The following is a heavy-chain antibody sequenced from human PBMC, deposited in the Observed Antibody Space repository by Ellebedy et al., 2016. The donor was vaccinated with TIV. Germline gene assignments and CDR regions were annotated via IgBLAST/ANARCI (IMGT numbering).Heavy chain of an antibody. D-gene: IGHD4-17*01. J-gene: IGHJ5*02. Sequence: PGGSLRLSCAASGFSFRSYWMSRVRQAPGKGLEWVANIYQDGSDQYYADSVKGRFTIARDNANKSLFLQMNSLRVDDTAVYYCARRGSYGDYAVQVNSWFDTWGQGTLVSVSS. CDR2: IYQDGSDQ. V-gene: IGHV3-7*01. CDR3: ARRGSYGDYAVQVNSWFDT. CDR1: GFSFRSYW.